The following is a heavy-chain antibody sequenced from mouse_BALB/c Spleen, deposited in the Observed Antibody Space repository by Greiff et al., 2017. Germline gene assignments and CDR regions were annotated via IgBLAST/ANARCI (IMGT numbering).Heavy chain of an antibody. CDR3: ARGGYGNLFDY. CDR1: GYTFTSYV. CDR2: INPYYGGT. D-gene: IGHD2-1*01. Sequence: EVQLQQSGPELVKPGASVKMSCKASGYTFTSYVMHWVKQKPGQGLEWIGYINPYYGGTSYNQKFKGKATLTVDKSSSTAYMQLKSLTSEDSAVYYCARGGYGNLFDYWGQGTTLTVSS. V-gene: IGHV1-14*01. J-gene: IGHJ2*01.